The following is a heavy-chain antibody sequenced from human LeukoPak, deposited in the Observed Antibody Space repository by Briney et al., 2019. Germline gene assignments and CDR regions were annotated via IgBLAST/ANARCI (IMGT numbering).Heavy chain of an antibody. D-gene: IGHD5-12*01. Sequence: SQTLSLTCAISGDSVSRNGAAWNWIEQSPLRGLEWLGRTCYRSKWYNDFAVSVESRITINADTSKNQFALQLNSVTPEDTAVYYCARGKVAYYGMDVWGQGTTVTVSS. CDR3: ARGKVAYYGMDV. V-gene: IGHV6-1*01. J-gene: IGHJ6*02. CDR1: GDSVSRNGAA. CDR2: TCYRSKWYN.